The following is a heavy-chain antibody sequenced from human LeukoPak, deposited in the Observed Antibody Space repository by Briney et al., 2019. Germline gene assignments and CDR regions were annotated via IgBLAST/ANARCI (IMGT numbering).Heavy chain of an antibody. V-gene: IGHV4-34*01. CDR3: TRGDDSSSWYFDS. CDR2: INHSGST. J-gene: IGHJ4*02. Sequence: SETLSLTCAVYGGSFSGYYWSWIRQPPEKGLEWIGEINHSGSTNYNPSFKSRVTISVDRSKNQFSLKLSSVTAADTAVYYCTRGDDSSSWYFDSWGQGTLVTVSS. D-gene: IGHD6-13*01. CDR1: GGSFSGYY.